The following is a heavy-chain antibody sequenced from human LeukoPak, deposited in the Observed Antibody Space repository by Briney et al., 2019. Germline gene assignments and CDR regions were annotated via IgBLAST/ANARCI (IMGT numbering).Heavy chain of an antibody. D-gene: IGHD6-13*01. CDR3: ARNGGWQQLVFGGGGYYFDY. Sequence: SETLSLTCTVSGYSISSGYYWGWIRQPPGKGLEWIGYIYYSGSTNYNPSLKSRVTISVDTSKNQFSLKLSSVTAADTAVYYCARNGGWQQLVFGGGGYYFDYWGQGTLVTVSS. CDR1: GYSISSGYY. CDR2: IYYSGST. V-gene: IGHV4-38-2*02. J-gene: IGHJ4*02.